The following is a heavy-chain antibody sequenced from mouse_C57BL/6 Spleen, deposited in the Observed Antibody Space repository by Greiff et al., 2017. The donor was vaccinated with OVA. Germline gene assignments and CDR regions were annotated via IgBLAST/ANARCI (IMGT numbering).Heavy chain of an antibody. V-gene: IGHV5-17*01. D-gene: IGHD2-1*01. J-gene: IGHJ4*01. CDR1: GFTFSDYG. CDR3: ARDGNYEGYYAMDY. CDR2: ISSGSSTI. Sequence: EVKLMESGGGLVKPGGSLKLSCAASGFTFSDYGMHWVRQAPEKGLEWVAYISSGSSTIYYADTVKGRFTISRDNAKNTLFLQMTSLRSEDTAMYYCARDGNYEGYYAMDYWGQGTLVTVSS.